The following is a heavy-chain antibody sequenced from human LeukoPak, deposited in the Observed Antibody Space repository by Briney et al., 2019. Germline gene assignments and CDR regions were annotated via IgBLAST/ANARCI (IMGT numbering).Heavy chain of an antibody. D-gene: IGHD3-22*01. V-gene: IGHV4-59*01. CDR3: ARVPSVGRGYADDAFVV. J-gene: IGHJ3*01. CDR1: GGSMGSYY. CDR2: IYYTGST. Sequence: PSETLSLTCTVSGGSMGSYYWSWIRQPPGKGLEWIAYIYYTGSTHYNPSLKSRVTISVDPSKNQFSLNLNSVTAADTAVYYCARVPSVGRGYADDAFVVWGQGTMVTVSS.